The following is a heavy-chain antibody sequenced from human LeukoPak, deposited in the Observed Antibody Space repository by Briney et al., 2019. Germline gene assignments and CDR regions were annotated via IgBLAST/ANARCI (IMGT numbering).Heavy chain of an antibody. V-gene: IGHV4-39*07. CDR2: IYYSGPT. J-gene: IGHJ4*02. Sequence: PSETLSLTCTVSGGSISRSGYYWGWIRQPPGKGLEWLGSIYYSGPTYYNPSLKSRVTVSVDTSKNQFSLNLRSVTAADTAVYYCAVGRSYWGQGTLVTVSS. CDR1: GGSISRSGYY. CDR3: AVGRSY.